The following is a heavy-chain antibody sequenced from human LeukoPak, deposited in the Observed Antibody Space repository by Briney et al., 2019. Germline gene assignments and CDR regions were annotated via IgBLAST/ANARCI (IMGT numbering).Heavy chain of an antibody. Sequence: ASETLSLTCTVSGGSISSYYWSWIRQPPGKGLEWIGYIYYSGSTNHNPSLKSRVTISVDTSKNQFSLKLSSVTAADTAVYYCARGSPASLYYYDSSGPLFDYWGQGTLVTVSS. CDR1: GGSISSYY. V-gene: IGHV4-59*01. CDR3: ARGSPASLYYYDSSGPLFDY. J-gene: IGHJ4*02. CDR2: IYYSGST. D-gene: IGHD3-22*01.